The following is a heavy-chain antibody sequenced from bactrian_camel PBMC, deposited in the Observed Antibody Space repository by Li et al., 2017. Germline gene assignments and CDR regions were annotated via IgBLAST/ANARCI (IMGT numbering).Heavy chain of an antibody. CDR2: ISGDGTGT. Sequence: HVQLVESGGDMVQPGGSLRLSCAASGFTFSRHWMYWIRQAPGKGLEWVSTISGDGTGTYYTDSVKGRFTVSRDNAQNTVCLQMNNLQPEDTATYYCAEGRGSRGEHCYSLNYWGQGTQVTVS. CDR1: GFTFSRHW. CDR3: AEGRGSRGEHCYSLNY. V-gene: IGHV3S6*01. J-gene: IGHJ4*01. D-gene: IGHD6*01.